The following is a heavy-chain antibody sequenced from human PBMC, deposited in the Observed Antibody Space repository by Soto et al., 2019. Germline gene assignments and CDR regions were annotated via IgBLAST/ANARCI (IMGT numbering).Heavy chain of an antibody. CDR1: GVSGNSGGYY. Sequence: QVELQESGPGLLKPSQTLSLICTVSGVSGNSGGYYWSWMRQHPGKGMEWIGYIDSSGSNYYNPSLSRRVTISAGAAAIPCSLKLSSVTAADTDVYFCASAYSDSGYSVSWVVDTGGREPRVHVSS. V-gene: IGHV4-31*03. D-gene: IGHD1-26*01. CDR2: IDSSGSN. J-gene: IGHJ5*02. CDR3: ASAYSDSGYSVSWVVDT.